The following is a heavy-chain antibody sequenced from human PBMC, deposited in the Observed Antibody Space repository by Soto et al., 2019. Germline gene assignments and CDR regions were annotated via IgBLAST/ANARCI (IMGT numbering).Heavy chain of an antibody. CDR3: TRQNYYDSSGTGAFDI. J-gene: IGHJ3*02. CDR2: IIPILGIA. Sequence: SVKVSCKASGGTFSSYTISWVRQAPGQGLEWMGRIIPILGIANYAQKFQGRVTITADKSTSTAYMELNSLKTEDTAVYYCTRQNYYDSSGTGAFDIWGQGTMVTVSS. CDR1: GGTFSSYT. V-gene: IGHV1-69*02. D-gene: IGHD3-22*01.